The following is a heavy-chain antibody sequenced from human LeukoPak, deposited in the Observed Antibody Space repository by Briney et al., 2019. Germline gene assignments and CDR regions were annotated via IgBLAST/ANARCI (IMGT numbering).Heavy chain of an antibody. Sequence: GGSLRLSCAASGFTLSDYYMSWIRQAPGKGLDWVSYISSSGSTIYYADSVKGRFTISRDNAKNSLYLQMDSLRAEDTAVYYFARASRDGYNLPDYWGQGTLVTVSS. CDR1: GFTLSDYY. CDR2: ISSSGSTI. D-gene: IGHD5-24*01. J-gene: IGHJ4*02. V-gene: IGHV3-11*01. CDR3: ARASRDGYNLPDY.